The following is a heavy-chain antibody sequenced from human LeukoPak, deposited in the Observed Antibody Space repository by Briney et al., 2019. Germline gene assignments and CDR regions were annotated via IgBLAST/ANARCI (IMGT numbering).Heavy chain of an antibody. D-gene: IGHD5-18*01. V-gene: IGHV1-2*06. Sequence: ASVKVSCKACGYTFTGYYMHWVRQAPGQGLEWMGRINPNSGGTNYAQKFQGRVTMTRDTSISTAYMELSRLRSDDTAVYYCARSTWIQLVVDYWGQGTLVTVSS. CDR2: INPNSGGT. CDR1: GYTFTGYY. J-gene: IGHJ4*02. CDR3: ARSTWIQLVVDY.